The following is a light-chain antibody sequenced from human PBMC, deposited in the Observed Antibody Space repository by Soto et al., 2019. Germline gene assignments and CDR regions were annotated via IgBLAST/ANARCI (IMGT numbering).Light chain of an antibody. CDR3: QQYIRGWT. Sequence: DIQMTQSPSNLSASVGDRVTITCRASQSINRWLAWYQQKPGKAPKLLIYEASTLESGVPSRFSGSGSGTEVSLAASGVRADGCAAYYCQQYIRGWTLVPVTKVGLK. J-gene: IGKJ1*01. CDR1: QSINRW. V-gene: IGKV1-5*03. CDR2: EAS.